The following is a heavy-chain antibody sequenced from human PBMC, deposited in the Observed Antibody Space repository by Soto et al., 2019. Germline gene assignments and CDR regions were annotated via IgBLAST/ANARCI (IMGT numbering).Heavy chain of an antibody. V-gene: IGHV3-48*01. CDR2: ISSSSSTI. CDR1: GFTFSSYS. CDR3: SRDQTLLGIVLSGDYMDV. J-gene: IGHJ6*03. Sequence: GGSLRLSCAASGFTFSSYSMNWVRQAPGKGLEWVSYISSSSSTIYYADSVKGRLTISRDNAKNSLYLQMNSLRAEDTAVYYCSRDQTLLGIVLSGDYMDVWGKGTTVTVSS. D-gene: IGHD2-8*01.